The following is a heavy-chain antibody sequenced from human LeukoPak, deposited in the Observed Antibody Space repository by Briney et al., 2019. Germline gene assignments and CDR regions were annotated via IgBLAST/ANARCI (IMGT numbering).Heavy chain of an antibody. Sequence: ASVKVSCKASGYTFTSYGISWVRQAPGQGLEWMGWISAYNGNTNYAQKLRGRVTMTTDTSTSTAYMELRSLRSDDTAVYYCASGAGALDSATPFDYWGQGTLVIVSS. CDR3: ASGAGALDSATPFDY. J-gene: IGHJ4*02. V-gene: IGHV1-18*01. CDR1: GYTFTSYG. CDR2: ISAYNGNT. D-gene: IGHD5-18*01.